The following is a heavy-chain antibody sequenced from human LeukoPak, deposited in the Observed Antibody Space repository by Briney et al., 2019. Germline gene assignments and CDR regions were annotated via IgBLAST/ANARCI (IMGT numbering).Heavy chain of an antibody. CDR2: ISSSGSTI. CDR3: ARVDCSSTSCNFDY. J-gene: IGHJ4*02. Sequence: GGSLRLSCAASGFTFSDYYMSWIRQAPGKGLEWVSYISSSGSTIYYADSVKGRFTISRDNAKNSLYLQMNSLRAEDTALYHCARVDCSSTSCNFDYWGQGTLVTVSS. CDR1: GFTFSDYY. V-gene: IGHV3-11*01. D-gene: IGHD2-2*01.